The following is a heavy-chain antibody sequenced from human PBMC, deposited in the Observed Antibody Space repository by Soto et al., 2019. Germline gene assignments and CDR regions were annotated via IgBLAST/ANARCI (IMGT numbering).Heavy chain of an antibody. V-gene: IGHV5-51*01. CDR1: GYSFTSYW. CDR2: IYPGDSDT. D-gene: IGHD2-2*01. CDR3: ARHLPTSYCSSASCPTPIDAFDI. J-gene: IGHJ3*02. Sequence: PGESLKISCKGSGYSFTSYWIGWVRQMPGKGLEWMGIIYPGDSDTRYSPSFQGQVTISADKSISTAYLQWSSLKASDTAMYYCARHLPTSYCSSASCPTPIDAFDIWGQGTMVTVSS.